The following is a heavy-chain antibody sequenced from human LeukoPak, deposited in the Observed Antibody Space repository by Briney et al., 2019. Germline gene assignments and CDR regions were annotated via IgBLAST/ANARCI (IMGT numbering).Heavy chain of an antibody. D-gene: IGHD3-10*01. CDR2: INHSGST. CDR1: GGSFSGYY. CDR3: ARQAGFYYYYMDV. V-gene: IGHV4-34*01. Sequence: SETLSLTCAVYGGSFSGYYWSWIRQPPGKGLEWIGEINHSGSTNYNPSLKSRVAISVDTSKNQFSLKLSSVTAADTAVYYCARQAGFYYYYMDVWGKGTTVTISS. J-gene: IGHJ6*03.